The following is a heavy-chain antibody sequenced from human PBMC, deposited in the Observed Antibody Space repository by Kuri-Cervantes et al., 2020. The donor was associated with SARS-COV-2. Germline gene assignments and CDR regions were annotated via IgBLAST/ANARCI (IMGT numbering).Heavy chain of an antibody. Sequence: GESLMISCAASGFTFRSYGMHWVRQAPGKGLGWVASIPYDGSNKYYADSVKCRFTISRDNSKNMLYLQMSSLRAEDTSVFYCARDAVGLHIASMIWYNWFDPWGQGTLVTDSS. CDR3: ARDAVGLHIASMIWYNWFDP. CDR2: IPYDGSNK. J-gene: IGHJ5*02. CDR1: GFTFRSYG. D-gene: IGHD1-26*01. V-gene: IGHV3-30-3*01.